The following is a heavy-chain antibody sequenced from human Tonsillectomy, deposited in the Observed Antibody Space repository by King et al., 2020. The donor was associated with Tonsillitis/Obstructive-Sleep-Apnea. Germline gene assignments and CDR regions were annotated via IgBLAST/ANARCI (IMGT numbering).Heavy chain of an antibody. CDR1: GFTFSSYA. J-gene: IGHJ4*02. Sequence: DVQLVESGGGLVQPGGSLRLSCAASGFTFSSYAMTWVRQAPGKGLEWGSTISGSGGSTYYADSVKGRFTISRDNSKNTLHLQMNRLRAEDTVVYYCARLYYYESSGYHYYCDYWGQDTRVTVSS. D-gene: IGHD3-22*01. CDR2: ISGSGGST. CDR3: ARLYYYESSGYHYYCDY. V-gene: IGHV3-23*04.